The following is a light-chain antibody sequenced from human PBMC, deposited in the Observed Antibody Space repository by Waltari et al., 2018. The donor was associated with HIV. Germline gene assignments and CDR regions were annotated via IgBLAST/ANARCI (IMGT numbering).Light chain of an antibody. CDR1: QSVTSPY. J-gene: IGKJ1*01. V-gene: IGKV3-20*01. CDR2: GAS. CDR3: QQYDTSPQWT. Sequence: ELVLTQSPGTLSLYPGERATLYCRASQSVTSPYLAWYQHKPGQAPRLLMYGASNRATGTPDRFSGSGSGTDFTLTISRLEPEDFAVYYCQQYDTSPQWTFGQGTKVEI.